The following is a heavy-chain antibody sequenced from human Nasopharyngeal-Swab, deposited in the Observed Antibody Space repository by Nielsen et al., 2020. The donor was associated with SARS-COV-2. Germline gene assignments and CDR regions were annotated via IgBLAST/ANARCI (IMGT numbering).Heavy chain of an antibody. J-gene: IGHJ1*01. CDR1: GFTVSSYY. CDR3: VREDYHTHYVYFQH. Sequence: GESLMISCAASGFTVSSYYMSWVRQAPGKGLEYVSVIYSDGSTYYADSVKGRFTISRDNSKNTVYLQMNSLRAVDTAIYYCVREDYHTHYVYFQHWGQGTLVTVSS. CDR2: IYSDGST. V-gene: IGHV3-53*01. D-gene: IGHD3-9*01.